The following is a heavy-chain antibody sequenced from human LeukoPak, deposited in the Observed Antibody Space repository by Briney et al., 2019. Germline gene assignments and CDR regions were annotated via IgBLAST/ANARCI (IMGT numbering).Heavy chain of an antibody. V-gene: IGHV4-59*01. CDR3: ARGLGWGATIFDY. J-gene: IGHJ4*02. CDR2: MFHSGTT. Sequence: SETLSLTCTVSGDSITSYYWTWIRQPPGRGLEWIGYMFHSGTTSNNPSLKSRVTISVDTSKNQFSLKVRSVTAADTAVYYCARGLGWGATIFDYWGQGALVTVSS. CDR1: GDSITSYY. D-gene: IGHD1-26*01.